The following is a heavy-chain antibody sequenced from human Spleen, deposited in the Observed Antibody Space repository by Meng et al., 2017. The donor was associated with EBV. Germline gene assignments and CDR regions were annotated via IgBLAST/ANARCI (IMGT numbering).Heavy chain of an antibody. D-gene: IGHD2-2*01. CDR1: GYTFTDYF. CDR2: LNPNSGDT. Sequence: QVQLVQSGADVKKPGAAVKVSCKTSGYTFTDYFMHWVRQAPGQGLEWMGRLNPNSGDTNYAQSFQGRVTMTRDTSISTAYMELRRLRSDDTAVYYCARISGVPGAAFDYWGQGTLVTVSS. CDR3: ARISGVPGAAFDY. J-gene: IGHJ4*02. V-gene: IGHV1-2*06.